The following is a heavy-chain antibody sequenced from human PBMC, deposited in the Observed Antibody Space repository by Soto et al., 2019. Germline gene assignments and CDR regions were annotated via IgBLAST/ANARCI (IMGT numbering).Heavy chain of an antibody. Sequence: RASVKVSCKASGGTFSSYAISWVRQAPGQGLEWMGGIIPIFGTANYAQKFQGRVTITADESTSTAYMELSSLRSEDTAVYYCARCADGYNYWFDPWGQGTLVTVSS. V-gene: IGHV1-69*13. CDR3: ARCADGYNYWFDP. D-gene: IGHD5-12*01. CDR2: IIPIFGTA. CDR1: GGTFSSYA. J-gene: IGHJ5*02.